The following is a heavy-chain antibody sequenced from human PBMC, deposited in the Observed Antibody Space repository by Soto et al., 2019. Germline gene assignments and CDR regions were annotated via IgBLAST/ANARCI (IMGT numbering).Heavy chain of an antibody. V-gene: IGHV4-59*01. J-gene: IGHJ6*02. Sequence: QVQLQESGPGLVKPSETLSLTCTVSGGSISSYYWSWIRQPPGKGLEWIGYIYYSGSTNYNPSLKSRVTLSVATAKNQFSLKLSSVTAADTAVYYCARVSGSNPALYYYYGMDVWGQGTTVTVSS. CDR3: ARVSGSNPALYYYYGMDV. D-gene: IGHD6-25*01. CDR2: IYYSGST. CDR1: GGSISSYY.